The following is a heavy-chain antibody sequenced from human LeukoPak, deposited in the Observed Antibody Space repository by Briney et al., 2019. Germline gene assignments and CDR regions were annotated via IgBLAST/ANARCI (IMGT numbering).Heavy chain of an antibody. V-gene: IGHV3-30-3*01. CDR1: GFTFRSYS. D-gene: IGHD5-24*01. Sequence: GGSLGLSCAASGFTFRSYSMHWVRQAPVRGLESVAVISPDGTNIYYAGSVKGRFTISRDNSENTLYLQMNSLRAEDTALYYCSRDGEHGYNDIDFWGQGTLVTVSS. CDR3: SRDGEHGYNDIDF. J-gene: IGHJ4*02. CDR2: ISPDGTNI.